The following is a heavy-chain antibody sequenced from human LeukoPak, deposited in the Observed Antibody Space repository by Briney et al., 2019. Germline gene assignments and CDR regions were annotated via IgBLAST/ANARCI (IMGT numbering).Heavy chain of an antibody. Sequence: SETLSLTCTVSGGSISSGSYYWSWIRQPPGKGLEWIGYIYYSGSTNYNPSLKSRVTISVDTSKNQFSLKLSSVTAADTAVYYCARDGAVVPAAKGYYYMDVWGKGTTVTVSS. CDR1: GGSISSGSYY. V-gene: IGHV4-61*01. D-gene: IGHD2-2*01. J-gene: IGHJ6*03. CDR3: ARDGAVVPAAKGYYYMDV. CDR2: IYYSGST.